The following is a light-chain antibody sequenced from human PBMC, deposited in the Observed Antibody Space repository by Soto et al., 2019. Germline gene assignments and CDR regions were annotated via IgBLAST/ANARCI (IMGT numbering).Light chain of an antibody. V-gene: IGLV1-40*01. CDR2: GNS. CDR3: QSYDSSLSGWV. J-gene: IGLJ3*02. CDR1: SSNIGAGYD. Sequence: QPVLTQPPSVSGAPGQRVTISCTGSSSNIGAGYDVHWYQQLPGTAPKLLIYGNSNRPSGVPDRFSGSKSGTSASPAITGLQAEDEADYYCQSYDSSLSGWVFGGGTKLTVL.